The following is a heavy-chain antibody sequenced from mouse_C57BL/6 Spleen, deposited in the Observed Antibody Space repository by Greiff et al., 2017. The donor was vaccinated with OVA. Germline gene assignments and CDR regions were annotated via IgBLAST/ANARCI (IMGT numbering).Heavy chain of an antibody. CDR2: IYPNSGGT. D-gene: IGHD4-1*02. CDR3: ARSSTGFDY. V-gene: IGHV1-72*01. CDR1: GYTFTSYW. J-gene: IGHJ2*01. Sequence: QVQLQQPGAELVKPGASVKLSCKASGYTFTSYWMHWVKQRPGRGLECIVIIYPNSGGTKYNEKFKSKATLTVDKPSSTAYMQLSSLTSEDSAVYYCARSSTGFDYWGQGTTLTVSS.